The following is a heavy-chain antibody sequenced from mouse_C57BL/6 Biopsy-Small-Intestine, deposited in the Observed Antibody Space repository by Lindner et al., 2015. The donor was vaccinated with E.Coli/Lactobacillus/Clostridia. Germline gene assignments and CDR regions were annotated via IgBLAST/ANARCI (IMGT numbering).Heavy chain of an antibody. V-gene: IGHV1-4*01. Sequence: VQLQESGAELARPGASVKMSCKASGYTFTTYTMHWVMQRPGQGLEWIGYINPSSGCTKYNQKFKDKATLTADKSSNTAYMQLSSLTSEDSAVYYCAKSDYFGSSYEYFDVWGTGTTVTVSS. CDR2: INPSSGCT. CDR1: GYTFTTYT. D-gene: IGHD1-1*01. CDR3: AKSDYFGSSYEYFDV. J-gene: IGHJ1*03.